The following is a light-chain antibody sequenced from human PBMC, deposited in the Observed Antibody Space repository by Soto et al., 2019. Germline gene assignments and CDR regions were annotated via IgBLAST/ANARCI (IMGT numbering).Light chain of an antibody. Sequence: QSVLTQPPSVSGAPGQRVTISCTGGSSNIGAGYDVHWYQQLPGTAPKLLIYVNTNRPSGVPDRFSGSKSGASASLAITGLAAEAEAADYCQSYDNRLSGYVLFGGGTKLTVL. CDR2: VNT. V-gene: IGLV1-40*01. CDR1: SSNIGAGYD. CDR3: QSYDNRLSGYVL. J-gene: IGLJ2*01.